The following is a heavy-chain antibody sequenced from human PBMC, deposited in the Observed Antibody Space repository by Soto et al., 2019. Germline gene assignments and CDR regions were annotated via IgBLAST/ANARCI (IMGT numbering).Heavy chain of an antibody. Sequence: GGSLRLSCAASGFTFSSYGMHWVRQAPGKGLEWVAVISYDGSNKYYADSVKGRFTISRDNSKNTLYLQMNSLRAEDTAVYYCAKDAENWNVDYWGQGTLVTVSS. D-gene: IGHD1-1*01. CDR3: AKDAENWNVDY. V-gene: IGHV3-30*18. CDR1: GFTFSSYG. J-gene: IGHJ4*02. CDR2: ISYDGSNK.